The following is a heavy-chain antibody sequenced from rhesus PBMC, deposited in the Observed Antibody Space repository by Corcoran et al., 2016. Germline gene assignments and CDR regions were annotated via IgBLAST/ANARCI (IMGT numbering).Heavy chain of an antibody. CDR3: ARGRSGTVTAIDY. Sequence: QVQLQESGPGLVKPSETLSLTCAVSGFSISSGYVWSWIRQPPGKGLGWIGYICGSGGSTNYTPSLKRRVTISKDTSKTQFSLKMSCATAADTAIYYCARGRSGTVTAIDYWGQGVLVTVSS. CDR2: ICGSGGST. V-gene: IGHV4-127*01. CDR1: GFSISSGYV. D-gene: IGHD4-23*01. J-gene: IGHJ4*01.